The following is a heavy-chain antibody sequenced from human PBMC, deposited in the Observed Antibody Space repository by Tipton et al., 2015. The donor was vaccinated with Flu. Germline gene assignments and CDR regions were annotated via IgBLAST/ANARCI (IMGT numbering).Heavy chain of an antibody. V-gene: IGHV4-38-2*01. Sequence: TLSLTCAISGGSISSGYYWGWIRQPPGKGLEWFGNIRKSGQTYYDPSLKSRVTILLDTSKNQFSLRLNSVTAADTAMYYCASQYNSGWFDYFDQWGQGILVTVSS. CDR2: IRKSGQT. CDR1: GGSISSGYY. CDR3: ASQYNSGWFDYFDQ. J-gene: IGHJ4*02. D-gene: IGHD6-19*01.